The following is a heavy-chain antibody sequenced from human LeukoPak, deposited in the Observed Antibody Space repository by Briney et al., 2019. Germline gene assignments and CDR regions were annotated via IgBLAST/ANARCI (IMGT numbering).Heavy chain of an antibody. CDR3: ARGRGTHYYGSGSYAVGY. CDR2: ISAYNGNT. J-gene: IGHJ4*02. Sequence: ASVKVSYKASGYTFTSYGISWVRQAPGQGLEWMGWISAYNGNTNYAQKFQGRVTMTRNTSISTAYMELSSLRSEDTAVYYCARGRGTHYYGSGSYAVGYWGQGTLVTVSS. D-gene: IGHD3-10*01. V-gene: IGHV1-18*01. CDR1: GYTFTSYG.